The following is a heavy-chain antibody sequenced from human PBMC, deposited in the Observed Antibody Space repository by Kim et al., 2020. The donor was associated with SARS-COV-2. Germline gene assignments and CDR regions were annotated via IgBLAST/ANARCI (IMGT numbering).Heavy chain of an antibody. J-gene: IGHJ3*02. D-gene: IGHD3-22*01. CDR1: GYTFTSYG. V-gene: IGHV1-18*01. CDR2: ISAYNGNT. CDR3: ASHDYYDSSGYGLVGAFDI. Sequence: ASVKVSCKASGYTFTSYGISWVRQAPGQGLEWMGWISAYNGNTNYAQKLQGRVTMTTDTSTSTAYMELRSLRSDDTAVYYCASHDYYDSSGYGLVGAFDIWGQGTMVTVSS.